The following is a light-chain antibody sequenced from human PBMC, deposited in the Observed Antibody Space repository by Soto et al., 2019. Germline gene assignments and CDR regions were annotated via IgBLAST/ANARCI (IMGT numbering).Light chain of an antibody. J-gene: IGKJ1*01. CDR3: QQYYTTPVT. Sequence: DIVMTQSPDSLAVSLGERATINCKSSQTVLYTSNYLAWYQQKPGQPPKLLIYWASTRESGVPDRFSGSGSETDFTLTISSLQAEDVAVYYCQQYYTTPVTFGQGTKVEIK. CDR2: WAS. V-gene: IGKV4-1*01. CDR1: QTVLYTSNY.